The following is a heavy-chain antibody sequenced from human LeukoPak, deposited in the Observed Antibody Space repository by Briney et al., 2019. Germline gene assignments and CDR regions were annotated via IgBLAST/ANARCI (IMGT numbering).Heavy chain of an antibody. J-gene: IGHJ4*02. CDR3: ARDFSSSHTGEYYFDY. V-gene: IGHV3-7*01. CDR2: IKQDGSEK. D-gene: IGHD6-13*01. Sequence: GGSLRLSCAASGFTFSNYAMTWVRQAPGKGLEWVANIKQDGSEKYYVDSVKGRFTISRDNAKNSLYLQMNSLRAEDTAVYYCARDFSSSHTGEYYFDYWGQGTLVTVSS. CDR1: GFTFSNYA.